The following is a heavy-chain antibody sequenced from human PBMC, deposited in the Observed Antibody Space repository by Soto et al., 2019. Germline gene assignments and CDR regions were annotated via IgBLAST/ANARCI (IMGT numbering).Heavy chain of an antibody. CDR2: IYYSGST. CDR1: GGSISSGGYY. Sequence: QVQLQESGPGLVKPSQTLSLTCTVSGGSISSGGYYWSWIRQHPGKGLEWIGYIYYSGSTYYNPSIKSRVTISVDTSKNQFALKLSSVTAADTAVYYCARSPEATVTAFDYWGQGTLVTVSS. V-gene: IGHV4-31*03. CDR3: ARSPEATVTAFDY. J-gene: IGHJ4*02. D-gene: IGHD4-17*01.